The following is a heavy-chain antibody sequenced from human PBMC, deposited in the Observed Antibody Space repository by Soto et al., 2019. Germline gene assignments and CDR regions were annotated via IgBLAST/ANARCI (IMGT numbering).Heavy chain of an antibody. CDR1: GGTFSGYY. CDR2: INHSGST. J-gene: IGHJ4*02. V-gene: IGHV4-34*01. D-gene: IGHD3-10*01. Sequence: QVQLQQWGAGLLKPSETLSLTCAAYGGTFSGYYWSWIRQPPGKGLEWIGEINHSGSTNYNPSLKMRVTISVDTSKNQFSLKLSYVTAADTAVYYCARGFMVRGVSRYFDYWGQGTLVTVSS. CDR3: ARGFMVRGVSRYFDY.